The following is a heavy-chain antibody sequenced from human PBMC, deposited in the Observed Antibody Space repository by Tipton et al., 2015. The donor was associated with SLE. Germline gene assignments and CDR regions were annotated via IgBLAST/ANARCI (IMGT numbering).Heavy chain of an antibody. CDR3: ARGPPTDYYDSSGSSFWYFDP. D-gene: IGHD3-22*01. Sequence: TLSLTCTVSGGSITSHYWSWIRQPPGRGLEWMGYIYYSGSSIYNPSLTSRVTMSIDTSKNQFSLKLTSVTAADTAVYYCARGPPTDYYDSSGSSFWYFDPWGRGTLVTVSS. CDR1: GGSITSHY. V-gene: IGHV4-59*11. J-gene: IGHJ2*01. CDR2: IYYSGSS.